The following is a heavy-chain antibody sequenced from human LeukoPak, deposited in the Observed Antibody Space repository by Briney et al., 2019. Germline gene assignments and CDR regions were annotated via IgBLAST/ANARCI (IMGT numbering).Heavy chain of an antibody. Sequence: PSETLSLTCTVSGVSISSYSWRWIRPSPGKGLEWIGCIYYSGSTTYSPSLKSRITISVDTSKNQFSLKLSSVTAADTAVYYCARLKAQYYYYGMDVWGQGTTVTVSS. J-gene: IGHJ6*02. CDR2: IYYSGST. CDR1: GVSISSYS. V-gene: IGHV4-59*08. CDR3: ARLKAQYYYYGMDV.